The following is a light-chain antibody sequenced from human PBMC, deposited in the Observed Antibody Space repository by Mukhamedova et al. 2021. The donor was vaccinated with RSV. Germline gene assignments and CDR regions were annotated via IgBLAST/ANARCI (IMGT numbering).Light chain of an antibody. CDR1: SSNIGNNY. V-gene: IGLV1-51*01. J-gene: IGLJ2*01. Sequence: GSSSNIGNNYVSWYQQLPGTAPKVLIYNNNERPSGIPDRFSGSKSGTSATLGITGLQTEDEADYYCGTWDSSLSEGVFGGGTKLT. CDR2: NNN. CDR3: GTWDSSLSEGV.